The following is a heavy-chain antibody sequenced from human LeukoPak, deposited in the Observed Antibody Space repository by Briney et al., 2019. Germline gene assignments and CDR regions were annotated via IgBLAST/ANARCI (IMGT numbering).Heavy chain of an antibody. CDR3: ARDGSSGYYYGLDY. V-gene: IGHV3-23*01. Sequence: GGSLRLSCAASGFIFSNYAINWVRQAPGKGLEWVSAISDSGSSAYYADSVKGRFTISRDNSKNTLYLQMNSLRAEDTAVYYCARDGSSGYYYGLDYWGQGTLVTVSS. J-gene: IGHJ4*02. D-gene: IGHD3-22*01. CDR1: GFIFSNYA. CDR2: ISDSGSSA.